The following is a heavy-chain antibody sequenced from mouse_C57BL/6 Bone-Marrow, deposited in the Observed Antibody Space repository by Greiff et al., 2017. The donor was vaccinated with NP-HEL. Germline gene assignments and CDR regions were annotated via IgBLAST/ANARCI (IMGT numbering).Heavy chain of an antibody. D-gene: IGHD1-1*02. Sequence: QVQLQQPGAELVMPGASVKLSCKASGYTFTSYWMHWVKQRPGQGLEWIGEIDPSDSYTNYNQKFKGKSTLTVDKSSSTAYMQLSSLTSEDAAVYYCARRNYPDYGDWGKGTTLTVAS. V-gene: IGHV1-69*01. CDR3: ARRNYPDYGD. CDR1: GYTFTSYW. CDR2: IDPSDSYT. J-gene: IGHJ2*01.